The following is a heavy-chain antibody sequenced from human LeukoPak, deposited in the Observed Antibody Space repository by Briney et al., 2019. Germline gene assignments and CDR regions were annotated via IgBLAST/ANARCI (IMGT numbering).Heavy chain of an antibody. D-gene: IGHD3-9*01. CDR2: IDSGDST. CDR3: AKDSSRYSEYYYYYMDV. V-gene: IGHV3-53*05. Sequence: GGSLRLSCAASGFTVSSNYMSWVRQAPGKGLEWVSVIDSGDSTYYADSVKGRFTISRDNSKNTLYLQMNSLRAEDTAVYYCAKDSSRYSEYYYYYMDVWGKGTTVTVSS. CDR1: GFTVSSNY. J-gene: IGHJ6*03.